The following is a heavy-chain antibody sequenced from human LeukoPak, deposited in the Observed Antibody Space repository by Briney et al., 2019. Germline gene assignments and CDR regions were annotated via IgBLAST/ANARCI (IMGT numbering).Heavy chain of an antibody. CDR2: IYYSGST. CDR3: ARLQYSSGPLIFDP. D-gene: IGHD6-19*01. V-gene: IGHV4-39*01. Sequence: SETLSLTCTVSGGSISSSSYYWGWIRQPPGKGLEWIGSIYYSGSTYYNPSLKSRVTISVDTSKNQFSLKLSSVTAADTAVYYCARLQYSSGPLIFDPWGQGTLVTVSS. CDR1: GGSISSSSYY. J-gene: IGHJ5*02.